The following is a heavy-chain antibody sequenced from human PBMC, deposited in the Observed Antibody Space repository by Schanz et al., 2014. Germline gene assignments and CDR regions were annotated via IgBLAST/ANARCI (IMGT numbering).Heavy chain of an antibody. V-gene: IGHV4-39*01. D-gene: IGHD6-19*01. Sequence: QLQMQESGPGLVKPSETLSLTCSVSGDSISSTSYYWGWIRQPPGKGLEWIGSIYYSGSTYYNASPKWRVTIPLDRAKNQSPLNLTSVPAADSAVYYCARLWGGWRIPDYWGQGTLVTVSS. J-gene: IGHJ4*02. CDR2: IYYSGST. CDR1: GDSISSTSYY. CDR3: ARLWGGWRIPDY.